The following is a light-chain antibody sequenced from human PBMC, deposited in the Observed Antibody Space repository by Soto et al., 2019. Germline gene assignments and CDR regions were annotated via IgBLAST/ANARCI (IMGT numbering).Light chain of an antibody. Sequence: IPVTQFPSSLSASLGYRFTITCLASESISRWLAWYQQKPGKVPKLLIYKASSLESGVPSRFSSSGSGTEFTLTINSLQADDFATYHCQQHNSFSITFGQGPRLEIK. V-gene: IGKV1-5*03. CDR2: KAS. CDR3: QQHNSFSIT. J-gene: IGKJ5*01. CDR1: ESISRW.